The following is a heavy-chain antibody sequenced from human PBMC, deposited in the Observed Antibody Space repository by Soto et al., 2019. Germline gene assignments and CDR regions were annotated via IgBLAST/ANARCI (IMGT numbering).Heavy chain of an antibody. J-gene: IGHJ5*02. V-gene: IGHV1-69*12. Sequence: QVQLVQSGAEVKKPGSSVNVSCKTSGGTFGNSAVTWVRQAPGQGLEWLGGIVPMFGTANYAQKFQGRVTIAADESTITDYMDVSSLTTDDTAMYYCAREGDRQSACWSGPLGGGRFDPWGQGTLVTVSS. CDR3: AREGDRQSACWSGPLGGGRFDP. CDR2: IVPMFGTA. CDR1: GGTFGNSA. D-gene: IGHD3-3*01.